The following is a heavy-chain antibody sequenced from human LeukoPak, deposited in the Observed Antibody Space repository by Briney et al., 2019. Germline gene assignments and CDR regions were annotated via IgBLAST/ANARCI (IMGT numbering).Heavy chain of an antibody. D-gene: IGHD2-15*01. CDR3: ANVAKGRYFFYYMDV. CDR2: ISSDNGIP. J-gene: IGHJ6*03. CDR1: GYSINRFG. V-gene: IGHV1-18*01. Sequence: ASVRVSCKASGYSINRFGVTWVRQAPGQGLEWIGWISSDNGIPRYADKFQGRVTLTTDTSKTTTYMELRSLRSDDSAVYFCANVAKGRYFFYYMDVWGKGTTVPVSS.